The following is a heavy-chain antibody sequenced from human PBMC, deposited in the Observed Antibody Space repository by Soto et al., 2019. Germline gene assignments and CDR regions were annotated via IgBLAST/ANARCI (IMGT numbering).Heavy chain of an antibody. D-gene: IGHD3-3*01. CDR1: GGSISSGDYY. V-gene: IGHV4-30-4*01. CDR3: ARVWSGYYDEYNWFDP. CDR2: IYYSGST. Sequence: TSETLSLTCTVSGGSISSGDYYWSWIRQPPGKGLEWIGYIYYSGSTYYNPSLKSRVTISVDTSKNQFSLKLSSVTAADTAVYYCARVWSGYYDEYNWFDPWGQGTLVTVSS. J-gene: IGHJ5*02.